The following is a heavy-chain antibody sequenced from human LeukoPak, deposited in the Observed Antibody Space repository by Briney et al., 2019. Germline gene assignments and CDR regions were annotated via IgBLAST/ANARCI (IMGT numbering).Heavy chain of an antibody. V-gene: IGHV4-59*01. CDR3: ERALRQLVTGWFDR. J-gene: IGHJ5*02. D-gene: IGHD6-13*01. Sequence: SETLSLTCTVSCHSINSYYGTWIRQPPGKGLEWIGYIYYSGSTNYNPSLKSRVTISVDTSKNQFSLRLTSVTAADTAVYYCERALRQLVTGWFDRWGQGTLVTVSS. CDR2: IYYSGST. CDR1: CHSINSYY.